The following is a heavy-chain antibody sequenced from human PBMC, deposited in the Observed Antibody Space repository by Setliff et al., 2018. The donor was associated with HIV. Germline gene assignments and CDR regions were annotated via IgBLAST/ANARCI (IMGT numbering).Heavy chain of an antibody. J-gene: IGHJ6*03. V-gene: IGHV3-64*02. Sequence: GGSLRLSCAASGFTFSSYFMHWVRQAPGKGLEYVSAISSNGGNTYYADSVKGRFTISRDNSKNTLYLQMGSLRPEDMAVYYCARAGGGYCTNGVCFYPRAFYYYYMDVWGKGTTVTVSS. CDR2: ISSNGGNT. CDR3: ARAGGGYCTNGVCFYPRAFYYYYMDV. CDR1: GFTFSSYF. D-gene: IGHD2-8*01.